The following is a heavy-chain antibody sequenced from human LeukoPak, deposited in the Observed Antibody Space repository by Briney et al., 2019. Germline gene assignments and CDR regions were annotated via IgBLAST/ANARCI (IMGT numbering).Heavy chain of an antibody. CDR3: ASTGGLLLEWGDIDAFDI. CDR1: GYTFTSYD. D-gene: IGHD3-3*01. V-gene: IGHV1-8*01. CDR2: MNPNSGNT. J-gene: IGHJ3*02. Sequence: AASVKVSCKASGYTFTSYDINWVRQATGQGLEWMGWMNPNSGNTGYAQKFQGRVTMTRNTSISTAYMELSSLRSEDTAVYYCASTGGLLLEWGDIDAFDIWGQGTMVTVSS.